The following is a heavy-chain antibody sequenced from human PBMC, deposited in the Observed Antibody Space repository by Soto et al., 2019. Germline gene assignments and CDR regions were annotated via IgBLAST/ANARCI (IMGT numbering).Heavy chain of an antibody. J-gene: IGHJ5*02. CDR3: ARQAVAGAGWYDP. D-gene: IGHD6-19*01. Sequence: PSETLSLTCPVSGCSISSNNYYWGWIRQPPGKGLEYIGKIHYSGNTYYNSSLKSRVSISVDTSKNQFSLNVISVTAADTAVYYCARQAVAGAGWYDPWGQGTLVTVSS. V-gene: IGHV4-39*01. CDR2: IHYSGNT. CDR1: GCSISSNNYY.